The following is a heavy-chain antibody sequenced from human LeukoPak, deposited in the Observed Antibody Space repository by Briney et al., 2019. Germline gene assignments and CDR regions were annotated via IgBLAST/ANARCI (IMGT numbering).Heavy chain of an antibody. Sequence: PGGSLRLSCAASGFTFSTYWMHWVRQAPGKGLVWVSRINSDGSSTSYADSVKGRFTISRDNAKNTLYLQMNSLRAEDTAVYYCAGSWGQDYSNYEGAALDYWGQGTLVTVSS. CDR3: AGSWGQDYSNYEGAALDY. CDR2: INSDGSST. V-gene: IGHV3-74*01. D-gene: IGHD4-11*01. CDR1: GFTFSTYW. J-gene: IGHJ4*02.